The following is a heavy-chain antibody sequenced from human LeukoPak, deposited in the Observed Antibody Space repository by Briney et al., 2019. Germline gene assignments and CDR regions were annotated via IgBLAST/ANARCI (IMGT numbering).Heavy chain of an antibody. Sequence: GGSLRLSCAPSGFTVSSNYMIWVRQAPGKALEWVSVIYSGGSTYYADSVKGRFTISRDNSKNTLYLQMNSLRAEDTAVYYCARDGNDYGDYEYFQHWGQGTLVTVSS. J-gene: IGHJ1*01. D-gene: IGHD4-17*01. CDR2: IYSGGST. CDR3: ARDGNDYGDYEYFQH. V-gene: IGHV3-53*01. CDR1: GFTVSSNY.